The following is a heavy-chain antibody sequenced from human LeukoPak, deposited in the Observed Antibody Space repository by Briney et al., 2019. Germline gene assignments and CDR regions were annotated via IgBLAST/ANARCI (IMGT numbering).Heavy chain of an antibody. Sequence: GASVRVSCKASGGTFSSYAISWVRQAPGQGLEWMGGIIPIFGTANYAQKFQGRVTITADKSTSTAYMELSSLRSEDTAVYYCARDKGLYNWNDQGAWFDPWGQGTLVTVSS. CDR1: GGTFSSYA. CDR2: IIPIFGTA. J-gene: IGHJ5*02. D-gene: IGHD1-20*01. CDR3: ARDKGLYNWNDQGAWFDP. V-gene: IGHV1-69*06.